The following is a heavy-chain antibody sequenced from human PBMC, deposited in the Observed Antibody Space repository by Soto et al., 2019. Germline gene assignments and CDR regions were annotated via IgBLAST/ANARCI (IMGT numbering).Heavy chain of an antibody. CDR3: ARGPAITMIVVSFDY. D-gene: IGHD3-22*01. J-gene: IGHJ4*02. Sequence: SETLSLTCTVSGGSISSYYWSWIRQPAGKGLEWIGRIYTSGSTNYNPSLKSRVTMSVDTSKNQFSLKLSSVTAADRAVYYCARGPAITMIVVSFDYWGQGTLVTVSS. CDR2: IYTSGST. CDR1: GGSISSYY. V-gene: IGHV4-4*07.